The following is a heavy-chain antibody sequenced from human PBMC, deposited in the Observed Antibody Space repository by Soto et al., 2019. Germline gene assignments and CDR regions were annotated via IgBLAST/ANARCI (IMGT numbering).Heavy chain of an antibody. Sequence: GASVKVSCKASGYTFTSYYLHSLRQAPGQGLEWMGIINPSGGSTSYAQKFQGRVTMTRDTSTSTVYMELSSLRSEDTAVYYCARAQATSDFWSGYYRAFDIWGQGTMVTVSS. V-gene: IGHV1-46*03. CDR2: INPSGGST. CDR3: ARAQATSDFWSGYYRAFDI. CDR1: GYTFTSYY. J-gene: IGHJ3*02. D-gene: IGHD3-3*01.